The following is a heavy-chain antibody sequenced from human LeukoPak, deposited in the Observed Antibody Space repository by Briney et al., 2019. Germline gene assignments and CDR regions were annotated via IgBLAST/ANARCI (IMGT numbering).Heavy chain of an antibody. J-gene: IGHJ4*02. Sequence: GGSLRLSCAASGFTFSSYAMGWVRQAPGKGLEWVSAISGSGGSTYYADSVKGRFTISRDNSKNTLYLQMNSLRAEDTAVYYCAKPPFIAPNYFDYWGQGTLVTVSS. V-gene: IGHV3-23*01. CDR2: ISGSGGST. D-gene: IGHD2-15*01. CDR3: AKPPFIAPNYFDY. CDR1: GFTFSSYA.